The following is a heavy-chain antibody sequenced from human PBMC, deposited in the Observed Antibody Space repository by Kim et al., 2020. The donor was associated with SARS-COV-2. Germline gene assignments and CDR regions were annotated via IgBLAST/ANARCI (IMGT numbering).Heavy chain of an antibody. V-gene: IGHV4-39*01. CDR2: IYYSGST. CDR1: GGSISSSSYY. CDR3: ARLPFGYSSSY. D-gene: IGHD6-6*01. Sequence: SETLSLTCTVSGGSISSSSYYWGWIRQPPGKGLEWIGSIYYSGSTYYNPSLKSRVTISVDTSKNQFSLKLSSVTAADTAVYYCARLPFGYSSSYWGQGTLVTVSS. J-gene: IGHJ4*02.